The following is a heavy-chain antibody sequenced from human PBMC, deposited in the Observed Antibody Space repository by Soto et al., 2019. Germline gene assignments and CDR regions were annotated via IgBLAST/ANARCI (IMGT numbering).Heavy chain of an antibody. Sequence: EVQLVESGGGLVQPGGSLRLSCAASGFTFSSQWLHWVRQAPGKGLVWISRINNDGTSTNYADSVKGRFTVSRDNAKKTMSVQMNSLRAEDTAVYYCASWRGGYTYGLDHWGQGTPVTVSS. V-gene: IGHV3-74*01. J-gene: IGHJ4*02. CDR1: GFTFSSQW. D-gene: IGHD5-18*01. CDR3: ASWRGGYTYGLDH. CDR2: INNDGTST.